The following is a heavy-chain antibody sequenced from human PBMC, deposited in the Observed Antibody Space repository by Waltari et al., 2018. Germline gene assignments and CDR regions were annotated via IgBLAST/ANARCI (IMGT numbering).Heavy chain of an antibody. D-gene: IGHD3-3*01. CDR2: VDPEDGET. CDR3: MTLPIFGLVIKNY. J-gene: IGHJ1*01. CDR1: GYSSTDQF. V-gene: IGHV1-69-2*01. Sequence: EVHLTQSGAEVKKPGATVKISCKASGYSSTDQFLHWVRQAPGKGPEWIGRVDPEDGETTLAEKFEGRVKITADTSTDTAYMDLSRLRSEDTALYYCMTLPIFGLVIKNYWGQGTLVTVSS.